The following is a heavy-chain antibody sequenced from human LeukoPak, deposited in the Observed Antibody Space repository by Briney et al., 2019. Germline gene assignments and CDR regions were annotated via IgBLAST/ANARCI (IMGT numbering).Heavy chain of an antibody. V-gene: IGHV1-2*02. CDR3: ARDTPAEVGAIPIYYYGMDV. D-gene: IGHD1-26*01. CDR1: GYTFTGYY. J-gene: IGHJ6*02. CDR2: INPNSGGT. Sequence: ASVKVSCKASGYTFTGYYMHWVRQAPGQGLEWMGWINPNSGGTNYAQKFQGRVTMTRDTSISTAYMELSSLRSEDTAVYYCARDTPAEVGAIPIYYYGMDVWGQGTTVTVSS.